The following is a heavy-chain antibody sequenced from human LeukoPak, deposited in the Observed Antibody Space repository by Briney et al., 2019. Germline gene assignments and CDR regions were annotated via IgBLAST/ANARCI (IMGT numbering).Heavy chain of an antibody. V-gene: IGHV4-34*01. CDR3: ARGNWIIDY. J-gene: IGHJ4*02. Sequence: SETLSLTCAVYGGSFSGYYWSWIRQPPGKGLEWIGEINHSGSTNYNPSLKSRVTISVDTSKNQFSLKLSSVTAADTAVYYCARGNWIIDYWGQGTLVTVSS. D-gene: IGHD1-1*01. CDR1: GGSFSGYY. CDR2: INHSGST.